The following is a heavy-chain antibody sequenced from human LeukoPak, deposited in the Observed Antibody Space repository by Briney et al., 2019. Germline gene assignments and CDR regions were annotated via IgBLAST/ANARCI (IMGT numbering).Heavy chain of an antibody. CDR2: IKSKTDGGTT. CDR3: TNTRQLWLPVDY. D-gene: IGHD5-18*01. Sequence: GGSLRLSCAASGFTFSNAWMSWVRQAPGKGLEWVGRIKSKTDGGTTDYAALVKGRFTISRDDSKNTLYLQMNSLKTEDTAVYYCTNTRQLWLPVDYWGQGTLVTVSS. J-gene: IGHJ4*02. CDR1: GFTFSNAW. V-gene: IGHV3-15*01.